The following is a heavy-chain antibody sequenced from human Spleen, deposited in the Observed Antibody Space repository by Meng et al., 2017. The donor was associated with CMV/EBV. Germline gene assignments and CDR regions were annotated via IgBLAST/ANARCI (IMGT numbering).Heavy chain of an antibody. CDR3: AREVDTASFDY. D-gene: IGHD5-18*01. Sequence: GSLRLSCTVSGYSISISYYWGWIRQPPGKGLEWIVNIHHSGSTYYNPSLRSRVTISVDTSKNQFSLKLSSVTAADTAVYYCAREVDTASFDYWGQGTLVTVSS. J-gene: IGHJ4*02. CDR2: IHHSGST. V-gene: IGHV4-38-2*02. CDR1: GYSISISYY.